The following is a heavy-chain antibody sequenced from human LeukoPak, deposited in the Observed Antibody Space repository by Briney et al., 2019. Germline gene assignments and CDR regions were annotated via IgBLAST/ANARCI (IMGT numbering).Heavy chain of an antibody. CDR1: GYTFTSYG. CDR3: ARDRGPGITIFGVVIIPRETYYYYGMDV. D-gene: IGHD3-3*01. Sequence: ASVKVSCKASGYTFTSYGISWVRQAPGQGLEWMGWISAYNGNTNYAQKLQGRVTMTTDTSTSTAYMELRSLRSDDTAAYYCARDRGPGITIFGVVIIPRETYYYYGMDVWGQGTTVTVSS. J-gene: IGHJ6*02. CDR2: ISAYNGNT. V-gene: IGHV1-18*01.